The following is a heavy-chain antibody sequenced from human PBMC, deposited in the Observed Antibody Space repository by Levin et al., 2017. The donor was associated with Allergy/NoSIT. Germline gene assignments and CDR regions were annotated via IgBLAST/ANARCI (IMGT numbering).Heavy chain of an antibody. CDR2: ISGSGGST. CDR1: GFTFSSYA. D-gene: IGHD2/OR15-2a*01. CDR3: AKVSLSDFDY. J-gene: IGHJ4*02. Sequence: GESLKISCAASGFTFSSYAMSWVRQAPGKGLEWVSAISGSGGSTYYADSVKGRFTISRDNSKNTLYLQMNSLRAEDTAVYYCAKVSLSDFDYWGQGTLVTVSS. V-gene: IGHV3-23*01.